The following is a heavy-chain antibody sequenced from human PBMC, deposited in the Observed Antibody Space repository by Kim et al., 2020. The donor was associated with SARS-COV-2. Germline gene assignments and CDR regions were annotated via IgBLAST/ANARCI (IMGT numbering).Heavy chain of an antibody. V-gene: IGHV4-59*01. D-gene: IGHD2-2*01. CDR2: IYYSGST. Sequence: SETLSLTCTVSGGSISSYYWSWIRQPPGKGLEWIGYIYYSGSTNYNPSLKSRVTISVDTSKNQFSLKLSSVTAADTAVYYCARAYCSSTSCDNYYYYYGMDVWGQGTTVTVSS. J-gene: IGHJ6*02. CDR3: ARAYCSSTSCDNYYYYYGMDV. CDR1: GGSISSYY.